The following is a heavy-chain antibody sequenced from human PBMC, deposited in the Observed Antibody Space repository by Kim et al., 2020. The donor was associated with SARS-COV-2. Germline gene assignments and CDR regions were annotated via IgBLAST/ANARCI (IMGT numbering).Heavy chain of an antibody. D-gene: IGHD2-15*01. CDR3: ARDRGVVGLFDP. CDR2: IREDGSDK. J-gene: IGHJ5*02. V-gene: IGHV3-7*03. CDR1: GFTVSGYW. Sequence: GGSLRLSCAASGFTVSGYWMSWVRQAPGKGLEWVANIREDGSDKFYVDSVKGRFSISKDNAKNSLYLQMNSLRAEDTAVYFCARDRGVVGLFDPWGQGTLVTVSS.